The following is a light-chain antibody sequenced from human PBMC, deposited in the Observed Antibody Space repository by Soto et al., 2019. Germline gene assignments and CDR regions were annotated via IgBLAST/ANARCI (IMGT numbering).Light chain of an antibody. J-gene: IGKJ1*01. Sequence: DIQMTQSPSTLSASVGDRVTITCRASQSISSWLAWYQQKPGKAPKLLIYDASSLESGVPSRFSGSGSGTEFTLTISSLKPDDFATYYCQHYNSYSWTFGQGTKV. CDR1: QSISSW. CDR3: QHYNSYSWT. CDR2: DAS. V-gene: IGKV1-5*01.